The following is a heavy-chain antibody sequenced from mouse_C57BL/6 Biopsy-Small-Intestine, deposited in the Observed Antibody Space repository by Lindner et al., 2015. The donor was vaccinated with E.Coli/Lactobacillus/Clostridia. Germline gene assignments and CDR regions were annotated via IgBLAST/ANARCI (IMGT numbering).Heavy chain of an antibody. CDR3: ARSHYNYDYAMDY. CDR1: GYSFTDYN. CDR2: ITPKYGP. Sequence: VQLQESGPELVKPGGSVKISCKASGYSFTDYNMNWVKQSNGKSLEWIGVITPKYGPSYNQKFKGRATLTVDTSSSTGYMQLSSLTSEDSAVYFCARSHYNYDYAMDYWGQGASVTVSS. J-gene: IGHJ4*01. D-gene: IGHD2-12*01. V-gene: IGHV1-39*01.